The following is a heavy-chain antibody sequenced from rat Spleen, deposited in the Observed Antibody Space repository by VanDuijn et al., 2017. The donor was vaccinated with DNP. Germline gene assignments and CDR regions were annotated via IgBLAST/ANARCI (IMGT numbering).Heavy chain of an antibody. V-gene: IGHV3-1*01. D-gene: IGHD1-2*01. CDR1: GYSITSNY. CDR2: ISYSGRT. J-gene: IGHJ4*01. CDR3: ARWSTIAAVMDA. Sequence: EVQLQESGPGLVKPSQSLSLTCSVTGYSITSNYWGWIRKFPGSKMEWIGHISYSGRTSYNPSPKSRISITRDTSKNQFVLQLSSVTTEYTATYYCARWSTIAAVMDAWGQGTSVTVSS.